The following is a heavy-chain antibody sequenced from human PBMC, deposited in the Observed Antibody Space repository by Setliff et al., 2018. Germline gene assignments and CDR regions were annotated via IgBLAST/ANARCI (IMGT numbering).Heavy chain of an antibody. CDR2: IHASGSP. CDR1: GGSITSGSFY. CDR3: ARGRMRGSCSGPSCTYDPFDI. D-gene: IGHD2-2*01. Sequence: SETLSLTCTVSGGSITSGSFYWSWIRQPAGKKLEWIGRIHASGSPDYNPSFKSRVTISRDTSTNKFSLILRSVTAADTAVYYCARGRMRGSCSGPSCTYDPFDIWGQGTPVTVSS. V-gene: IGHV4-61*02. J-gene: IGHJ3*02.